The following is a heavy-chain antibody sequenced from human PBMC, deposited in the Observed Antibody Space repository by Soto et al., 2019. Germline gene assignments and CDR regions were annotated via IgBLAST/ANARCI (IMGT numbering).Heavy chain of an antibody. CDR2: IKYDGGER. CDR3: ARDGVAPGLYFDH. D-gene: IGHD6-13*01. J-gene: IGHJ4*02. CDR1: GFTFSEFW. V-gene: IGHV3-7*05. Sequence: GGSLRLSCAASGFTFSEFWMNWVRQAPGIGLEWVASIKYDGGERNYSDSVKGRFTISRDNTKNLVYLQMASLRAEDTAVYYCARDGVAPGLYFDHWGQGSPVTVSS.